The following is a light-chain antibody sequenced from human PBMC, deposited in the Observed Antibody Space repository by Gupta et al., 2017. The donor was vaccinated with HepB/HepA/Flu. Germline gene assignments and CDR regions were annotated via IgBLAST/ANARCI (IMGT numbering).Light chain of an antibody. CDR2: GAS. CDR3: QQYGSPWT. Sequence: EIVLTQSPGTLSLSPGERATLSCRASQSVSSYYLAWYQHKPGQAPRLLIYGASSRATGIPDRFSGSGSGTDFTLTISRLEPDDSAMYYCQQYGSPWTFGQGTKVEIK. J-gene: IGKJ1*01. CDR1: QSVSSYY. V-gene: IGKV3-20*01.